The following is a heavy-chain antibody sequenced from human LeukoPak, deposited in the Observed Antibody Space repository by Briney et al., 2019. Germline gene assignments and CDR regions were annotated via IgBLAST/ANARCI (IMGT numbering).Heavy chain of an antibody. Sequence: SETLSLTCAVYGGSFSGYYWSWIRQPAGKGLEWIGRFYTGGSTNYNPSLKSRVTISLDTSKNQFSLKLSSMTAADTAVYYCARLGGSAAAGSYYFDYWGQGTLVTVSS. J-gene: IGHJ4*02. CDR1: GGSFSGYY. D-gene: IGHD6-13*01. CDR3: ARLGGSAAAGSYYFDY. V-gene: IGHV4-59*10. CDR2: FYTGGST.